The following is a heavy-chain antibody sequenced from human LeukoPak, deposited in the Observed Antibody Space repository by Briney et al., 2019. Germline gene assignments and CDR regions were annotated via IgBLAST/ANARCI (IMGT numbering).Heavy chain of an antibody. CDR3: AQTTGWPGFDF. Sequence: TSETLSLTRSASGASTSDKYWSWIRQSPGRTLEWIGHIYNGRNTKYNPSLTSRVTISVDTSKNQFSLSLTSVTAADTAMYYCAQTTGWPGFDFWGPGALVTVSS. CDR2: IYNGRNT. CDR1: GASTSDKY. D-gene: IGHD6-19*01. J-gene: IGHJ4*02. V-gene: IGHV4-59*08.